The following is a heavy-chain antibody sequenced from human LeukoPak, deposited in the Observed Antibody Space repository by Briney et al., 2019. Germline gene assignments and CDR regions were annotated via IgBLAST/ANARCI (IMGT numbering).Heavy chain of an antibody. V-gene: IGHV1-8*02. Sequence: GASVTVSCKASGYTFTSYDINWVRQATGQGLEWMGWMNPNSGNTGYAQKFQGRVTMTEDTSTDTAYMELSSLRSEDTAVYYCATETDPKLRFLEWPKEVWFDPWGQGTLVTVSS. CDR2: MNPNSGNT. J-gene: IGHJ5*02. CDR1: GYTFTSYD. CDR3: ATETDPKLRFLEWPKEVWFDP. D-gene: IGHD3-3*01.